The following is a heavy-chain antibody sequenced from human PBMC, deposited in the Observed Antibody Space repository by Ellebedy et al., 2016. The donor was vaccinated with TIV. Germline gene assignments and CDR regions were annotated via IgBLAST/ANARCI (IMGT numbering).Heavy chain of an antibody. CDR3: AKETFNDVDLKVWGVLDI. D-gene: IGHD5/OR15-5a*01. CDR2: SHRDGDT. CDR1: GFTVSSDY. V-gene: IGHV3-66*01. Sequence: GGSLRLSCTASGFTVSSDYMSWVRQAPGKGLEWVSASHRDGDTNYADSVKGRFIVSRDKSRNTLYLQMTGLSVEDTAVYYCAKETFNDVDLKVWGVLDIWGQGTMVTVSS. J-gene: IGHJ3*02.